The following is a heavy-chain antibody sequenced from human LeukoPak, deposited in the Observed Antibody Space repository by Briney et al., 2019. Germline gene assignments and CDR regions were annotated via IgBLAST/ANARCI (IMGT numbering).Heavy chain of an antibody. CDR1: GGSISSSSYY. Sequence: PSETLSLTCTVSGGSISSSSYYWGWIRQPPGKGLEWVSVIYSGGSTYYADSVKGRFTISRDNSKNTLYLQMNSLRVEDTAVYYCARDTWAYYMDVWGKGTTVTISS. D-gene: IGHD2/OR15-2a*01. CDR3: ARDTWAYYMDV. J-gene: IGHJ6*03. V-gene: IGHV3-53*01. CDR2: IYSGGST.